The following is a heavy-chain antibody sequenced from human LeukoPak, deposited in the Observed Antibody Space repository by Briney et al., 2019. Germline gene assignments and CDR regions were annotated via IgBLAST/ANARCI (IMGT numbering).Heavy chain of an antibody. Sequence: SGGSLRLSCAASGFTFSSYSMNWVRQAPGKGLEGVSYISTRSSTIYYADSVKGRFTISRDNARNSLYLQMNSLRAEDTAVSYWARERSSGFDFSFDFWGQGTLVSVSS. V-gene: IGHV3-48*01. D-gene: IGHD5-12*01. CDR2: ISTRSSTI. CDR1: GFTFSSYS. CDR3: ARERSSGFDFSFDF. J-gene: IGHJ4*02.